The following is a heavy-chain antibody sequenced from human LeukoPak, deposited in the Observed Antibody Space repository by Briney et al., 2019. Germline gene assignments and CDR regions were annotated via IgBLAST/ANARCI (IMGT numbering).Heavy chain of an antibody. CDR1: GFTFSNAW. CDR2: IKTNSDGGTT. Sequence: PGGSLRLSCAASGFTFSNAWMSWVRQAPRKGLEWVGRIKTNSDGGTTDYAAPVKGRFTISRDDSKNTLDLQMNSLKTEDTAVYYCITGRAARRSLDIWGQGTMVTVSS. CDR3: ITGRAARRSLDI. D-gene: IGHD6-13*01. J-gene: IGHJ3*02. V-gene: IGHV3-15*01.